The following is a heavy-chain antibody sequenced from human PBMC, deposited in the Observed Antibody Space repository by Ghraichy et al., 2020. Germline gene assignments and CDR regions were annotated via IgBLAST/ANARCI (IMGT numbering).Heavy chain of an antibody. Sequence: SETLSLTCPVSGVLIDRYYWTWIRRPPGKGLEWLGHIYYSGPTYNPSLKSRVSVSLDFSKNQFSLNLDSVTAADTAVYYCARAQTNRATDAYVIWGQGAVVTGSS. D-gene: IGHD2-8*01. V-gene: IGHV4-59*01. CDR3: ARAQTNRATDAYVI. CDR1: GVLIDRYY. CDR2: IYYSGP. J-gene: IGHJ3*02.